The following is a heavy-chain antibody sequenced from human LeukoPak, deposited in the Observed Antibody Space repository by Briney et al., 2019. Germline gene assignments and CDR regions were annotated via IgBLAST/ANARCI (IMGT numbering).Heavy chain of an antibody. CDR3: ARDSSGYYSVRAFDI. CDR2: IIPIFGTA. CDR1: GGTFSSYA. D-gene: IGHD3-22*01. V-gene: IGHV1-69*01. J-gene: IGHJ3*02. Sequence: SVKVPCKASGGTFSSYAISWVRQAPGQGLEWMGGIIPIFGTANYAQKFQGRVTITADESTSTAYMELSSLRSEDTAVYYCARDSSGYYSVRAFDIWGQGTMVTVSS.